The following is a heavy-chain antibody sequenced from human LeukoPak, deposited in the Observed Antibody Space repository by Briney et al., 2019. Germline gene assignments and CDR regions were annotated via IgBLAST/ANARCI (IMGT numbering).Heavy chain of an antibody. CDR1: GGSISSSSYS. CDR2: IHYSIHYSGTT. J-gene: IGHJ4*02. D-gene: IGHD6-19*01. Sequence: SETVSLTCTVSGGSISSSSYSWGWIRQPPGKGLEWIGSIHYSIHYSGTTYYNPSLKTRVTIAVDASKNQFSLNLSSVTAADTAVYYCARAGQWLVMGYFDYWGQGTLVTVSS. CDR3: ARAGQWLVMGYFDY. V-gene: IGHV4-39*07.